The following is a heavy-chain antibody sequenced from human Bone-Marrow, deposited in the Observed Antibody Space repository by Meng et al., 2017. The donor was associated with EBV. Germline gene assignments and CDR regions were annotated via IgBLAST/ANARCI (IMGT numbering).Heavy chain of an antibody. J-gene: IGHJ4*02. D-gene: IGHD2-15*01. CDR1: GGSISSSSYY. Sequence: QLPRPGSGPGLVKPSDARSLACTVSGGSISSSSYYWGWLRQPPGKGLEWIGSIYYSGSTYYNPSLKSRVTISVDTSKNQFSLKLSSVTAADTAVYYCARVVAAIDYWGQGTLVTVSS. CDR2: IYYSGST. CDR3: ARVVAAIDY. V-gene: IGHV4-39*07.